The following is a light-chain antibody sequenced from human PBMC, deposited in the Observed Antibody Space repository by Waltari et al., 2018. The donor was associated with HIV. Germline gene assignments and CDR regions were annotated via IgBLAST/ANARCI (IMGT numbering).Light chain of an antibody. J-gene: IGLJ2*01. CDR1: SSDVGGYNY. CDR3: CSYAGSYTLV. V-gene: IGLV2-11*01. CDR2: DVS. Sequence: QSALTQPRSVSGSPGQSVTISCTGTSSDVGGYNYVSWYQHHPGKAPKLMIYDVSKRPSGVTDRFSGSKSGNTASLTISGLQAEDEADYYCCSYAGSYTLVFGGGTTLTVL.